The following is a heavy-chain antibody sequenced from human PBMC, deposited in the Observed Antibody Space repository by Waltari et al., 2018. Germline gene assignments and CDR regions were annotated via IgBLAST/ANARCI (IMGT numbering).Heavy chain of an antibody. CDR2: ISSDSNEK. Sequence: DVQLVASGGGLLKPGGSLRLSCEASGFTFRSYPMNWVRRVPGKGLQWVSSISSDSNEKYYAESVRGRFSISRDNAKESVFLQMNSLTVEDTGVYFCAREGRTGWTTYGHWGQGTKVTVSS. D-gene: IGHD6-19*01. CDR3: AREGRTGWTTYGH. V-gene: IGHV3-21*02. J-gene: IGHJ4*02. CDR1: GFTFRSYP.